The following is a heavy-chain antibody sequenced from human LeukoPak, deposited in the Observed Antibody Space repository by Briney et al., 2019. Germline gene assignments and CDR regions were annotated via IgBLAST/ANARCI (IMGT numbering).Heavy chain of an antibody. CDR2: ISNDGGGT. D-gene: IGHD3-22*01. V-gene: IGHV3-23*01. Sequence: GGSLRLSCTASGFIFNNYGLIWVRQAPGKGLEWVSAISNDGGGTNYADFVKARFTISRDNSKNTLFLQMNSLRAEDTALYYCAKGSSGYFFDLWGQGTLVTVSS. J-gene: IGHJ4*02. CDR3: AKGSSGYFFDL. CDR1: GFIFNNYG.